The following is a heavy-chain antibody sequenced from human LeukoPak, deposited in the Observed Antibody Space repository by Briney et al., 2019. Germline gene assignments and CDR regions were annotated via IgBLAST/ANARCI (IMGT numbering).Heavy chain of an antibody. CDR3: ARSLGLVVPAAQYYYYYGMDV. CDR2: IYYSGST. Sequence: PSETLSLTCNVSGGSISSYYWSWIRQPPGKGLEWIGYIYYSGSTNYNPSLKSRVTISVDTSKNQFSLKLSSVTAADTAVYYCARSLGLVVPAAQYYYYYGMDVWGQGTTVTVSS. D-gene: IGHD2-2*01. J-gene: IGHJ6*02. V-gene: IGHV4-59*01. CDR1: GGSISSYY.